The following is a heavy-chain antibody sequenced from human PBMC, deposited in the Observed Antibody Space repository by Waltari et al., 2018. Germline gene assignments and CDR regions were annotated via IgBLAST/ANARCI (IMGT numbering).Heavy chain of an antibody. Sequence: QVQLQESGPGLVKPSETLSLTCAVAGYSISSGYYWGWIRQPPGKGLGWIGSNYHSGSTYYNPSLKSRFTISVDTAKYQFSLKLCSVTAADTAVYYCARVHFYDSSGYSDAFDIWGQGTMVTVSS. V-gene: IGHV4-38-2*01. CDR2: NYHSGST. J-gene: IGHJ3*02. D-gene: IGHD3-22*01. CDR1: GYSISSGYY. CDR3: ARVHFYDSSGYSDAFDI.